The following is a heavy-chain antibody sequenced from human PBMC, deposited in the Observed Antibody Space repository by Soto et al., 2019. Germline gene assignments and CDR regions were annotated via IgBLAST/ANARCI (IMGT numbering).Heavy chain of an antibody. CDR3: SIAYNPLVKDFDY. D-gene: IGHD6-13*01. Sequence: PGGSLRHSFAASGVTFSSYAMSWVRQAPGKGLEWVSAISGSGGSTYYADSVKGRFTISRDNSKNTLYLQMNSLRAEDTAVYYCSIAYNPLVKDFDYRGQRTPVIVSS. CDR1: GVTFSSYA. CDR2: ISGSGGST. J-gene: IGHJ4*02. V-gene: IGHV3-23*01.